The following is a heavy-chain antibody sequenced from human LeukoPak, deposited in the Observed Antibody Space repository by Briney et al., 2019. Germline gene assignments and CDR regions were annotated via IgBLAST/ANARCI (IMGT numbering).Heavy chain of an antibody. Sequence: GGSLRLSCAASGFTFSSYEMHWVRQAPGKGLEWVSYISSSDSTIYYADSVKGRFTISRDNAKNSLYLQMNSLRAEDTAVYYCARCEEGLRCTYFDYWGQGTLVTVSS. CDR1: GFTFSSYE. J-gene: IGHJ4*02. D-gene: IGHD4-17*01. CDR2: ISSSDSTI. CDR3: ARCEEGLRCTYFDY. V-gene: IGHV3-48*03.